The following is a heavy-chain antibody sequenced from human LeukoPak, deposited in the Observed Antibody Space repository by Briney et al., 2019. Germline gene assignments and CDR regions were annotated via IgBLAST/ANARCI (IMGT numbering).Heavy chain of an antibody. CDR2: ISGSGGST. CDR3: SRVPAAIVYYYYMDV. J-gene: IGHJ6*03. D-gene: IGHD2-2*01. Sequence: GGSLRLSCAASGFTFSSYAMSWVRQAPAMGLGWVSAISGSGGSTYYADSVKGRFTISRDNSKNTLYLQMNSLRAEDTAVYYCSRVPAAIVYYYYMDVWGKGTTVTVSS. V-gene: IGHV3-23*01. CDR1: GFTFSSYA.